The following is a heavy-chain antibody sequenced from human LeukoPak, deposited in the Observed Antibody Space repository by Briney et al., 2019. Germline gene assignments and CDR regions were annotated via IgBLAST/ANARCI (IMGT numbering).Heavy chain of an antibody. D-gene: IGHD2-2*01. CDR2: INPNSGGT. J-gene: IGHJ4*02. CDR3: ARGPRGIVVVPAFDY. Sequence: EASVKVSCKASGYTFTGYYMHWVRQAPGQGLEWMGWINPNSGGTNYAQKFQGRVTMTRDTSISTAYMELSRLRSDDTAVYYCARGPRGIVVVPAFDYWGQGTLVTVSS. CDR1: GYTFTGYY. V-gene: IGHV1-2*02.